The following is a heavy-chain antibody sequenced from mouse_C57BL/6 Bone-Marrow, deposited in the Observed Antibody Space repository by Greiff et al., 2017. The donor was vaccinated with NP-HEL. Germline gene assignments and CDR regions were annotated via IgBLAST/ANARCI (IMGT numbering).Heavy chain of an antibody. J-gene: IGHJ2*01. CDR3: ARCRGVTTEAYFDY. V-gene: IGHV1-26*01. CDR1: GYTFTDYY. D-gene: IGHD2-2*01. CDR2: INPNNGGT. Sequence: EVQLQQSGPELVKPGASVKISCKASGYTFTDYYMNWVKQSHGKSLEWIGDINPNNGGTSYNQKFKGKATLTVDKSSSTAYMELRSLTSEDSAVYYCARCRGVTTEAYFDYWGQGTTLTVSS.